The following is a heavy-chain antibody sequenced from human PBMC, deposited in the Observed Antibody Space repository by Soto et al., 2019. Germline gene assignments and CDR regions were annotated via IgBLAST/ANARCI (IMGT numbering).Heavy chain of an antibody. J-gene: IGHJ6*02. CDR2: IIPIFGTA. D-gene: IGHD6-19*01. V-gene: IGHV1-69*13. Sequence: SVKVSCKASGGTFSSYAISWVRQAPGQGLEWMGGIIPIFGTANYAQKFQGRVTITADESTSTAYMELSSLRAEDTAVYYCAIYSAYSSGVDVWGQGTTVTVSS. CDR3: AIYSAYSSGVDV. CDR1: GGTFSSYA.